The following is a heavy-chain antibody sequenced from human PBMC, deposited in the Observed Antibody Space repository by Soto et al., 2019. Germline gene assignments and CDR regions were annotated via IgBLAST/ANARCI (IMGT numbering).Heavy chain of an antibody. CDR3: ARSENLYGSGSPLDY. CDR1: GGTFSSYA. Sequence: SVKVSCKASGGTFSSYAISWVRQAPGQGLEWMGGIIPIFGTANYAQKFQGRVTITADESTSTAYMELSSLRSEDTAVYYCARSENLYGSGSPLDYWGQGTLVTVSS. D-gene: IGHD3-10*01. CDR2: IIPIFGTA. J-gene: IGHJ4*02. V-gene: IGHV1-69*13.